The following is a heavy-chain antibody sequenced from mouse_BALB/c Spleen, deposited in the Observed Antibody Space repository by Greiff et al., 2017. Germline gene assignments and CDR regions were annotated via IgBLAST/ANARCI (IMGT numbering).Heavy chain of an antibody. CDR3: TRDRDYDAMDY. CDR2: ISSGGSYT. Sequence: DVQLQESGGGLVQPGGSLKLSCAASGFTFSSYTMSWVRQTPEKRLEWVATISSGGSYTYYPDSVKGRFTISRDNAKNTLYLQMSSLKSEDTAMYYCTRDRDYDAMDYWGQGTSVTVSS. J-gene: IGHJ4*01. CDR1: GFTFSSYT. V-gene: IGHV5-6-4*01.